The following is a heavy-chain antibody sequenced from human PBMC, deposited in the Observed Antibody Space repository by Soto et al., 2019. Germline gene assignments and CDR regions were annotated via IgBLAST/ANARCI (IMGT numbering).Heavy chain of an antibody. Sequence: SATLFLTCTVSGSSISGNYWSCILHPPGKGLEWIGYMYNTGSTVYNPSFKSRVTISVDTSKNQFSLKLNSVTAADTAVYYCARDLWGYCGTDCYPLDVWGQGTTVT. V-gene: IGHV4-59*01. D-gene: IGHD2-21*02. J-gene: IGHJ6*02. CDR2: MYNTGST. CDR3: ARDLWGYCGTDCYPLDV. CDR1: GSSISGNY.